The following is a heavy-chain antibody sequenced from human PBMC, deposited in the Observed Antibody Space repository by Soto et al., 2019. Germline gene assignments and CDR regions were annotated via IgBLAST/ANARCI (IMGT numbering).Heavy chain of an antibody. CDR2: MYYSGTT. CDR3: ARGGGIVVVTAPYNH. V-gene: IGHV4-39*02. J-gene: IGHJ5*02. Sequence: SETLSLTCTVSGGSISSSSYFWGWIRQPPGKGLEWIGSMYYSGTTYYNPSLKSRVTISVDTSTSTVHMELGSLTSEDTAVYYCARGGGIVVVTAPYNHWGQGTLVTVSS. CDR1: GGSISSSSYF. D-gene: IGHD2-21*02.